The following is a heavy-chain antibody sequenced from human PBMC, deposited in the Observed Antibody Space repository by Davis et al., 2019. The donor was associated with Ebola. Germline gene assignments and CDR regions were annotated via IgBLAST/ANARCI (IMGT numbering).Heavy chain of an antibody. CDR1: GYTFTGYY. CDR2: INPYSGGT. Sequence: ASVKVSCKASGYTFTGYYIHWVRQAPGQGLEWMGRINPYSGGTNYAQKFQGRVTMTRDTSISTAYMELSSLRSDDTAVYYCARGGGGSSLDYWGQGTLVTVSS. D-gene: IGHD2-15*01. CDR3: ARGGGGSSLDY. J-gene: IGHJ4*02. V-gene: IGHV1-2*06.